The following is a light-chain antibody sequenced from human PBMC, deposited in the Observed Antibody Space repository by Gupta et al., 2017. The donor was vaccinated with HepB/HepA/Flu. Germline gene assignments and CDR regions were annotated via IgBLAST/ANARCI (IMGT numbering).Light chain of an antibody. CDR3: QQDYSVPRT. V-gene: IGKV4-1*01. CDR1: QTVLYSYDRKNY. CDR2: EAS. J-gene: IGKJ1*01. Sequence: DIVLTQSPESLAVSLGERATINCKSSQTVLYSYDRKNYLAWYQQKPGKPPKVLIYEASIRAAGVPDRFSGSGSGTDFTLTVSTLQAEDVAVYYCQQDYSVPRTFGQGTKVEI.